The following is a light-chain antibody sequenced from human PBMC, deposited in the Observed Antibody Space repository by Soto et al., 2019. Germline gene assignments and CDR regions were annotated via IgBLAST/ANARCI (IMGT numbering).Light chain of an antibody. V-gene: IGLV3-21*04. CDR1: NIGSRS. CDR3: QVWDSGCGHRV. J-gene: IGLJ2*01. CDR2: YDR. Sequence: SYELTQPPSVSVAPGRTATITCWGNNIGSRSVHWYQQMSGQAPLLVIYYDRDRPSGIPERFSGSNSGNTATLTINRVEAGDEADYYCQVWDSGCGHRVFGGGTKLTVL.